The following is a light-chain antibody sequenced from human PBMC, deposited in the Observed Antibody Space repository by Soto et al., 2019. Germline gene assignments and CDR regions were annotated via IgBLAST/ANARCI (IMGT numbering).Light chain of an antibody. V-gene: IGKV3-20*01. CDR2: SAS. J-gene: IGKJ1*01. CDR1: QSVSKNY. CDR3: QQYGTSPWT. Sequence: EIVVTQSPRTLSLSPEERATLSCIASQSVSKNYLDWYQKKPGQAPRFLIHSASDRATGIPERFSGSGSETDLTLTISRLEPEDFEVYFCQQYGTSPWTFGQGTKVDIK.